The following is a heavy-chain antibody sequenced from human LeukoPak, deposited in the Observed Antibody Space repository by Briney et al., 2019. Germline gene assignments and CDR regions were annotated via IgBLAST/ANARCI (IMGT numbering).Heavy chain of an antibody. CDR3: AVYSSGYLFDQ. V-gene: IGHV4-34*01. J-gene: IGHJ4*02. CDR2: INHSGST. CDR1: GGSFSGYY. D-gene: IGHD3-22*01. Sequence: PSETLSLTCAVYGGSFSGYYWSWIRQPPGKGLEWIGEINHSGSTYYNPSLKSRVTISVDTSKNQFSLKLSSVTAADTAVYYCAVYSSGYLFDQWGQGTLVTVSS.